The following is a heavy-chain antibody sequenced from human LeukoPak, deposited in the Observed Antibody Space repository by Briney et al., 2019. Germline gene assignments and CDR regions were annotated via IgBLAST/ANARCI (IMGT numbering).Heavy chain of an antibody. CDR1: GGSFSDYY. Sequence: PSETLSLTCAVYGGSFSDYYWSWIRQPPEKGLEWIGEINHSGSTNYNPSLKSRVTISVDTSKNQFSLKLSSVTAADTAVYYCARGAWFGELLLWGQGTLVTVSS. D-gene: IGHD3-10*01. CDR2: INHSGST. J-gene: IGHJ4*02. CDR3: ARGAWFGELLL. V-gene: IGHV4-34*01.